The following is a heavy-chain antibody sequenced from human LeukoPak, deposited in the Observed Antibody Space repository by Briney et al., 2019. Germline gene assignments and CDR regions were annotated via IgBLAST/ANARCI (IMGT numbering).Heavy chain of an antibody. J-gene: IGHJ4*02. CDR3: ARYRDSGCFDY. CDR2: INSDGRST. Sequence: GALRLSCASSGFPSSSYWMHGVRQARGKGLVWGSSINSDGRSTNSADSLKGRVLISRDNAKITLYLQMNSLRAEDTAVYYCARYRDSGCFDYWVRGTLVTVSS. CDR1: GFPSSSYW. V-gene: IGHV3-74*01. D-gene: IGHD6-19*01.